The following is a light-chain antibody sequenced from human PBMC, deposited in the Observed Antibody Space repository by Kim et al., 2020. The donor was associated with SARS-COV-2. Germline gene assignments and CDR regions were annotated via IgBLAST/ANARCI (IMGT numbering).Light chain of an antibody. V-gene: IGKV1-27*01. CDR3: QKYNSGPYT. CDR1: QGIDNY. CDR2: GAS. J-gene: IGKJ2*01. Sequence: SASVGDRVTIPCRASQGIDNYLAWYQQKSGKVPKLLIYGASTLQPGVPSRFSGSASGTDFTLTISSLQPEDVATYYCQKYNSGPYTFGQGTKLEI.